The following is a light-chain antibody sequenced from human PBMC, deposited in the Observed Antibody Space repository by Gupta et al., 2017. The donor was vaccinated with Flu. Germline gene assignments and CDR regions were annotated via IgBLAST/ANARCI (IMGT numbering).Light chain of an antibody. J-gene: IGKJ4*01. CDR3: QQRSSGVT. Sequence: PGEMATISCRARQSVNSYLNWYQQKPGQAPRLLIYDASNRATGIPVRFSGSGFGTDFTLTISSLEPEDFGVYYCQQRSSGVTFGGGTKLEIK. CDR1: QSVNSY. CDR2: DAS. V-gene: IGKV3-11*01.